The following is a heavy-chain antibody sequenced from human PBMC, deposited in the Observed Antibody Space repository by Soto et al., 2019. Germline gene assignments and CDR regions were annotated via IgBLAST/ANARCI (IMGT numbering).Heavy chain of an antibody. CDR1: GYSFMKYG. J-gene: IGHJ4*02. CDR2: ISPYSGYT. Sequence: ASVKVSCKGFGYSFMKYGINWVRQAPGQGLEWVGWISPYSGYTHSAQRFHGRLTLTTDTAASTAYMELRILRSADTALYYCAREASVLIPAAQPSRFDSWGQGTLVTVSS. CDR3: AREASVLIPAAQPSRFDS. V-gene: IGHV1-18*01. D-gene: IGHD2-2*01.